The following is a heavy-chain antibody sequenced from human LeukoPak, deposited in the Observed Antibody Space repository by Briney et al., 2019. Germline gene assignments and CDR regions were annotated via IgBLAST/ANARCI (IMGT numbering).Heavy chain of an antibody. V-gene: IGHV3-30-3*01. CDR2: ISYDGSNK. CDR1: GFTFSSYA. CDR3: AREAVVTAILDY. Sequence: GRSLRLSCAASGFTFSSYAMHWVRQAPGKGLEWVAVISYDGSNKYYADSVKGRFTISRDNSKSTLYLQVNSLRAEDTAVYYCAREAVVTAILDYWGQGTLVTVSS. J-gene: IGHJ4*02. D-gene: IGHD2-21*02.